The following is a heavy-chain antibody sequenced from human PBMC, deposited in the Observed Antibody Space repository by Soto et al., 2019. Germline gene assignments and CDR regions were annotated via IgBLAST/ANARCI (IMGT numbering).Heavy chain of an antibody. CDR3: ARGKVWDDILTGYYPYYYYYGMDV. D-gene: IGHD3-9*01. CDR2: TYYRSKWYN. CDR1: GDSVSSNSAA. Sequence: QTLSITCAIFGDSVSSNSAAWNWIRQSPSKGLEWLGRTYYRSKWYNDYAVSVKSRITINPDTSKNQFSLQLNSVTPEDTAVYYCARGKVWDDILTGYYPYYYYYGMDVWGQGTTVTVSS. J-gene: IGHJ6*02. V-gene: IGHV6-1*01.